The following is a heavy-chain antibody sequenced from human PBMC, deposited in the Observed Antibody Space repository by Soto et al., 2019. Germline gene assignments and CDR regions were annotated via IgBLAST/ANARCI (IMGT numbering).Heavy chain of an antibody. Sequence: GGSLRLSCAASGFTFSSYAMSWVRQAPGKGLEWVSAISGSGGSTYYADSVKGRFTISRDNSKNTLYLQMNSLRAEDTAVYYCAKQKEGDIVVVVAATRKNWFDPWGQGTLVTVSS. CDR1: GFTFSSYA. V-gene: IGHV3-23*01. J-gene: IGHJ5*02. CDR3: AKQKEGDIVVVVAATRKNWFDP. CDR2: ISGSGGST. D-gene: IGHD2-15*01.